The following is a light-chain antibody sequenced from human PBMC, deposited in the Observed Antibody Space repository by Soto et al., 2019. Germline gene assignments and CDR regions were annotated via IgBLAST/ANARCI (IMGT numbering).Light chain of an antibody. CDR3: QVWDNSSDHYV. CDR2: YDS. CDR1: NIGSKS. V-gene: IGLV3-21*04. Sequence: SYELTQPPSVSVAPGKTARIACGGNNIGSKSVHWYKQRSGQAPVLVIYYDSDRASGIPERFSGSNSGNTATLTISRVEVGDEADYYCQVWDNSSDHYVFGTGTKVTVL. J-gene: IGLJ1*01.